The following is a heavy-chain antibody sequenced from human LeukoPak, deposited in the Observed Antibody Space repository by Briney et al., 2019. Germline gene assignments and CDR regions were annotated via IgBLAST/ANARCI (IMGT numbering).Heavy chain of an antibody. D-gene: IGHD6-19*01. V-gene: IGHV4-59*01. CDR1: GGSISSYY. CDR2: IYYSGST. CDR3: ARRTALAGTIWFDP. J-gene: IGHJ5*02. Sequence: SETLSLTCIVSGGSISSYYWSWIRQPPGQGLEWIGYIYYSGSTNYNPSLKSRVTISVNTSKNQFSLKLSSVTAADTAVYYCARRTALAGTIWFDPWGQGTLVTVSS.